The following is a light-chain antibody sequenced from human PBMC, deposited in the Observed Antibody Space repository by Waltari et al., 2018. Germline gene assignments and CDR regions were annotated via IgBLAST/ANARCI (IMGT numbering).Light chain of an antibody. CDR3: QHTTDWPPAFT. CDR1: QSVSAY. Sequence: EVVLTQSPATLSLSPGEGATLSCRASQSVSAYLALYQQKPGQAPRLLIYGSSTRATGVPDRFSGRGSGTDFSLTISSVEPEDFAVYYCQHTTDWPPAFTFGPGTRLDLK. CDR2: GSS. V-gene: IGKV3-11*01. J-gene: IGKJ3*01.